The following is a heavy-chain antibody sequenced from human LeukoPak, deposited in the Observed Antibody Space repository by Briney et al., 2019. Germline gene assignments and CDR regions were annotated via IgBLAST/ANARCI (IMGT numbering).Heavy chain of an antibody. CDR1: GFTVSSNY. CDR3: ARGGDSSGYYSSQGDY. D-gene: IGHD3-22*01. Sequence: GGSLRLSCAASGFTVSSNYMNWVRQAPGKGLEWVSVIYSGGSTYYADSVKGRFTISRDNSKNTLYLQMNSLRAEDTAVYYCARGGDSSGYYSSQGDYWGQGTLVPVSS. CDR2: IYSGGST. J-gene: IGHJ4*02. V-gene: IGHV3-53*01.